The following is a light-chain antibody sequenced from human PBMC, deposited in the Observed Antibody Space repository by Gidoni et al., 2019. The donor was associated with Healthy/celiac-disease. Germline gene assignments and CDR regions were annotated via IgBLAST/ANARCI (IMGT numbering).Light chain of an antibody. CDR1: QSFSSN. Sequence: EIVLPPSPAPLSVSPGERATLACRASQSFSSNFAWYQQKPGQAPRLLIYGASTRATGIPARFSGSGSGTEFTLTISSLQSEDFAVYYCQQYNNWPPMYTFGQGTKLEIK. J-gene: IGKJ2*01. CDR3: QQYNNWPPMYT. V-gene: IGKV3-15*01. CDR2: GAS.